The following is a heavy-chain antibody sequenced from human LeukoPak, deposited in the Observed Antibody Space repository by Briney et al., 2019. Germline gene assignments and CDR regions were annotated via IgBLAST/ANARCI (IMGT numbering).Heavy chain of an antibody. CDR1: GGSISTYY. D-gene: IGHD3-22*01. J-gene: IGHJ4*02. Sequence: SETLSLTCTVSGGSISTYYWSWIRQPPGKGLEWIGSIYYSGSTYYNPSLKSRVTISVDTSKNQFSLKLSSVTAADTAVYYCARQRYYYDSSGYYPHDYWGQGTLVTVSS. CDR2: IYYSGST. CDR3: ARQRYYYDSSGYYPHDY. V-gene: IGHV4-59*05.